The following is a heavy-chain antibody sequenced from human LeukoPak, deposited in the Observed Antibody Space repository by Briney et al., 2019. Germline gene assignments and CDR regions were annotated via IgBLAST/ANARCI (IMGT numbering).Heavy chain of an antibody. J-gene: IGHJ5*02. Sequence: SETLSLTCTVSGGSISSYYWSWIRQSPGKGLEWIGRIYTSGSTNYNPSLKSRVTMSVDTSKNQFSLKLSSVTTADTAIYFCARAGAWQIDPWGQGTLVTVSS. CDR3: ARAGAWQIDP. CDR1: GGSISSYY. V-gene: IGHV4-4*07. D-gene: IGHD3-10*01. CDR2: IYTSGST.